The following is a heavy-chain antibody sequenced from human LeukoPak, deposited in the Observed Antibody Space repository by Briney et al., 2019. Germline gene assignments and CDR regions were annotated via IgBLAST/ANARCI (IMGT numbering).Heavy chain of an antibody. Sequence: SETLSLTCAVSGGSFSGYYWSWIRQPPGKGLEWLGEINHTGNTNYNPSLKSRVTISIDTSKNQFSLKLRSVTAADTAVYYCAGPGVAAFDYWGQGTLVTVPS. V-gene: IGHV4-34*01. CDR1: GGSFSGYY. D-gene: IGHD2-15*01. CDR2: INHTGNT. CDR3: AGPGVAAFDY. J-gene: IGHJ4*02.